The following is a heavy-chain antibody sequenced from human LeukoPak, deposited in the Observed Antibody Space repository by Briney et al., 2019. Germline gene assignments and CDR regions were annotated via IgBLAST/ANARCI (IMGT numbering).Heavy chain of an antibody. CDR2: FDPEDGET. CDR3: ATDLAAAGNFYFDY. CDR1: RCTLTELS. J-gene: IGHJ4*02. V-gene: IGHV1-24*01. Sequence: GASVKVSCKVSRCTLTELSMHWVRQAPGKGLEWMGGFDPEDGETIYAQKFQGRVTMTEDTSTDTAYMELSSLRSEDTAVYYCATDLAAAGNFYFDYWGQGTLVTVSS. D-gene: IGHD6-13*01.